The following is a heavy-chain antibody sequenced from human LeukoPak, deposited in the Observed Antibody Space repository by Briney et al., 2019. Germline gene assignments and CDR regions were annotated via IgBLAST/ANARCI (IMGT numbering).Heavy chain of an antibody. Sequence: GGSLRLSCAASGFTFSSYWMHWVRQAPGKGLVWVSRINSDGINTSYADSVEGRFTISRDNAKNSLYLQMNSLRAEDTAVYYCASGYSSSWPAGYWGQGTLVTVSS. CDR1: GFTFSSYW. CDR2: INSDGINT. J-gene: IGHJ4*02. V-gene: IGHV3-74*01. D-gene: IGHD6-13*01. CDR3: ASGYSSSWPAGY.